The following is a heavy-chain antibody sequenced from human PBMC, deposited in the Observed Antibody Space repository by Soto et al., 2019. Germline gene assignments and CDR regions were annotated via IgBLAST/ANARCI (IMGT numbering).Heavy chain of an antibody. CDR1: GYTFTGYY. D-gene: IGHD3-22*01. J-gene: IGHJ3*02. V-gene: IGHV1-2*04. CDR2: INPNSGGT. Sequence: ASVKVSCKASGYTFTGYYMHWVRQAPGQGLEWMGWINPNSGGTNYAQKFQGWVTMTRDTSISTAYMELSRLRSDDTAVYYCAREGDYYDSSGYSPEGAFDIWGQGTMVTVSS. CDR3: AREGDYYDSSGYSPEGAFDI.